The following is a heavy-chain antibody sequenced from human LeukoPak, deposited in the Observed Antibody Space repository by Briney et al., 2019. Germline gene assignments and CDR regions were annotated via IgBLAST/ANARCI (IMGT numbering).Heavy chain of an antibody. D-gene: IGHD3-10*01. J-gene: IGHJ5*02. Sequence: ASVKVSCKASGYTFTSYDINWVRQATGQGLEWMGWMNPNSGNTGYAQKFQGRVTMTRNTSISTAYMELSSLRSEDTAVYYCARSAPWGITMVRGVIGWFDPWGQGTLVTVSS. CDR2: MNPNSGNT. CDR1: GYTFTSYD. CDR3: ARSAPWGITMVRGVIGWFDP. V-gene: IGHV1-8*01.